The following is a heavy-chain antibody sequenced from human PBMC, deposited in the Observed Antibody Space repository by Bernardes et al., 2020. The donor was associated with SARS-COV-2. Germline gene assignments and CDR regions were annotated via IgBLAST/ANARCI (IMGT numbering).Heavy chain of an antibody. D-gene: IGHD4-17*01. CDR2: MNPNSGNT. CDR3: ATQFLTYGYSGFDPRDDAFDI. CDR1: GYTFTSYD. J-gene: IGHJ3*02. Sequence: ASVKVSCKASGYTFTSYDINWVRQATGQGLEWMGWMNPNSGNTGYAQKFQGRVTMTRNTSISTAYMELSSLRSEDTAVYYCATQFLTYGYSGFDPRDDAFDIWGQGTMVTVSS. V-gene: IGHV1-8*01.